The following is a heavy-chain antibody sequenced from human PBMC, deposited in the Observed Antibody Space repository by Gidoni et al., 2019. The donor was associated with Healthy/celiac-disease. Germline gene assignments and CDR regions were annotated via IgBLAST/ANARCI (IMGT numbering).Heavy chain of an antibody. J-gene: IGHJ3*02. D-gene: IGHD2-15*01. Sequence: VQLQQWGAGLLKPSATLSLTCAVYGGSFRVSYWSWIRQPPGKGLEWSGEINHSGSTNYNPSLKSRVTISVDTSKNQFSLKLSSVTAADTAVYYCASWVYCSGGSCYTGAFDIWGQGTMVTVSS. CDR1: GGSFRVSY. CDR3: ASWVYCSGGSCYTGAFDI. CDR2: INHSGST. V-gene: IGHV4-34*01.